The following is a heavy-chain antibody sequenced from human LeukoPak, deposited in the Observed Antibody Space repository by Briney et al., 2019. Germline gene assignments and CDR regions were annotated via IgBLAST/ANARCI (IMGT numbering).Heavy chain of an antibody. J-gene: IGHJ4*02. Sequence: PSETLSLTCTVSGGSISSYYWSWIRQPPEKGLEWIGYIYYSGSATYNPSLKSRVTISLNTSKNQFSLKLSSVTAADTALYYCAGRSRSAWYYDYWGQGTLVIVSS. CDR3: AGRSRSAWYYDY. D-gene: IGHD6-19*01. CDR2: IYYSGSA. CDR1: GGSISSYY. V-gene: IGHV4-59*01.